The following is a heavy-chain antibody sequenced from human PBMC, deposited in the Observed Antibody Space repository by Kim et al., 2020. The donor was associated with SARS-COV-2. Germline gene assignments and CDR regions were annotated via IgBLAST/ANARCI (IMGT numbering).Heavy chain of an antibody. CDR3: ARGANTLSAFDL. V-gene: IGHV1-2*02. Sequence: TKYEGRFQGRVTMTRDTSISTVYMELSRLKSDDTAVYYCARGANTLSAFDLWGQGTMVTVSS. J-gene: IGHJ3*01. CDR2: T.